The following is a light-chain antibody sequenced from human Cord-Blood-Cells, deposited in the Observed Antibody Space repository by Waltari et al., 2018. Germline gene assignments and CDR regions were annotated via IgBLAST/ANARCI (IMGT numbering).Light chain of an antibody. J-gene: IGKJ5*01. CDR2: AAS. Sequence: DIQMTQSPSSLSASVGDRVTITCRASQSISSYLNWYQQKPGKAPKRLIYAASSLQSGVPSRFSGSGSGTDFTLTISSLEPEDFATYYCQQSDSTSITCGQGTRLEIK. CDR1: QSISSY. V-gene: IGKV1-39*01. CDR3: QQSDSTSIT.